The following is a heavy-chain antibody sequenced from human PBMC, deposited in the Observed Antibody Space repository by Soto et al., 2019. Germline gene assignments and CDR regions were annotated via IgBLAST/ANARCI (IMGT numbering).Heavy chain of an antibody. CDR1: DYNFPSYW. D-gene: IGHD3-3*02. V-gene: IGHV5-10-1*01. Sequence: GESLKISCQGSDYNFPSYWISWVRQMPGKGLEWMGRIDPSDSYIDYSPSFRGHVTISTDRSSNTAFLQWSSLRASDTAIYYCARHFAIDYFDSWGQGTPVTVSS. CDR3: ARHFAIDYFDS. CDR2: IDPSDSYI. J-gene: IGHJ4*02.